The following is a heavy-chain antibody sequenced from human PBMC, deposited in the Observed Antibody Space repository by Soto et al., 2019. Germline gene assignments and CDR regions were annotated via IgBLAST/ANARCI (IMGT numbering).Heavy chain of an antibody. CDR3: ASRKGCSSTSCYSDYYYYYGMDV. V-gene: IGHV1-69*06. CDR2: IIPIFGTA. CDR1: GGTFSSYA. D-gene: IGHD2-2*01. Sequence: QVQLVQSGSEVKKPGSSVKVSCKASGGTFSSYAISWVRQAPGQGLEWMGGIIPIFGTANYAQKFQGRVTITADKSTSTAYMELSSLRSEDTAVYYCASRKGCSSTSCYSDYYYYYGMDVWGQGTTVTVSS. J-gene: IGHJ6*02.